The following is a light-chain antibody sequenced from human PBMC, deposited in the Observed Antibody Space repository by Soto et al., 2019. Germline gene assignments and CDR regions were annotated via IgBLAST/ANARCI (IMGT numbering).Light chain of an antibody. CDR2: AAS. Sequence: DIQMTQSPSSLSASVGDRVTITCRASQSISSYLHWYQQKPGKAPKLLIYAASSLQSGVTSRFSGGGSGTDFTLTISSLQPEDFATYYCQRSFSTPLAFGGGTKVEIK. V-gene: IGKV1-39*01. CDR3: QRSFSTPLA. CDR1: QSISSY. J-gene: IGKJ4*01.